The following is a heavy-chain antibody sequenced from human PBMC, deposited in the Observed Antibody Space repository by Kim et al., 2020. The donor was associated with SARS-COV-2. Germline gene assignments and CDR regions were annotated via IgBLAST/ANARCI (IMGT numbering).Heavy chain of an antibody. Sequence: SETLSLTCAVSGGSISSSNWWSWVRQPPGKGLEWIGEIYHSGSTNYNPSLKSRVTISVDKSKNQFSLKLSSVTAADTAVYYCAREGIYDILTGYLHFDYWGQGTLVTVSS. CDR1: GGSISSSNW. V-gene: IGHV4-4*02. J-gene: IGHJ4*02. CDR3: AREGIYDILTGYLHFDY. D-gene: IGHD3-9*01. CDR2: IYHSGST.